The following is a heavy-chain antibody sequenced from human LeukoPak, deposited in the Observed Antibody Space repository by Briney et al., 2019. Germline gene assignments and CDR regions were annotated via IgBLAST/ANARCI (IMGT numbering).Heavy chain of an antibody. J-gene: IGHJ4*02. V-gene: IGHV1-18*01. D-gene: IGHD5-18*01. CDR1: GGTFSSYA. CDR3: AIVQPQNFDY. CDR2: ISAYNGNT. Sequence: ASVKVSCKASGGTFSSYAISWVRQAPGQGLEWMGWISAYNGNTNYAQKLQGRVTMTTDTSTSTAYMELRSLRSDDTAVYYCAIVQPQNFDYWGQGTLVTVSS.